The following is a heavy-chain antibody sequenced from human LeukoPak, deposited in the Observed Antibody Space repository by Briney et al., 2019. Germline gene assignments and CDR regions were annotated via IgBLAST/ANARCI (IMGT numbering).Heavy chain of an antibody. CDR3: ARARLLRQAYYHHHHLDV. D-gene: IGHD5-18*01. CDR1: GYTFTSYD. V-gene: IGHV1-8*01. J-gene: IGHJ6*03. Sequence: ASVKVSCKASGYTFTSYDINWVRQATGQGLEWMGWMNPNSGNTGYAQKFQGRVTMTRNTSISTAYMELSSLRSEDTAVYYCARARLLRQAYYHHHHLDVLGKGTTVTVSS. CDR2: MNPNSGNT.